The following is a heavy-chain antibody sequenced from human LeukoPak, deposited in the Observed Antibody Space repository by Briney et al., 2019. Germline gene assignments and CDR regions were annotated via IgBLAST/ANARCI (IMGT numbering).Heavy chain of an antibody. CDR1: GGSISSYY. CDR2: IYTSGST. J-gene: IGHJ3*02. V-gene: IGHV4-4*07. Sequence: SETLSLTCTVSGGSISSYYWSWIRQPAGKGLEWIGRIYTSGSTNYNPSLKSRVTMSVDTSKNQFSLKLSSVTAADTAVYYCARHPDYYDSSGYYTGRAFDIWGQGTMVTVSS. D-gene: IGHD3-22*01. CDR3: ARHPDYYDSSGYYTGRAFDI.